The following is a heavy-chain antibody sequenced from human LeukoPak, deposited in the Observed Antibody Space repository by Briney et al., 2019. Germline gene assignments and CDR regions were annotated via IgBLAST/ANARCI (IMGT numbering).Heavy chain of an antibody. CDR2: INHSGST. V-gene: IGHV4-34*01. CDR1: GFTVSSNY. Sequence: GSLRLSCAASGFTVSSNYMSWVRQAPGKGLEWIGEINHSGSTNYNPSLKSRVTISVDTSKNQFSLKLSSVTAADTAVYYCARGVNSYSSSWLSWFDPWGQGTLVTVSS. CDR3: ARGVNSYSSSWLSWFDP. D-gene: IGHD6-13*01. J-gene: IGHJ5*02.